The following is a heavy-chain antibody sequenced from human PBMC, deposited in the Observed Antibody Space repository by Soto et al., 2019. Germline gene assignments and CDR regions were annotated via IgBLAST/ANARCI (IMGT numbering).Heavy chain of an antibody. D-gene: IGHD3-16*02. V-gene: IGHV1-69*12. Sequence: QVQLVQSGAEVKKPGSSVKVSCKASGGTFSSYAISWVRQAPGQGLEWMGGIIPIFGTANYAQKFQGRVTITADEPTSTAYMELSSLRSEDTAVYCCARYHWGSYRYPHYYYYGMDVWGQGTTVTVSS. CDR1: GGTFSSYA. J-gene: IGHJ6*02. CDR3: ARYHWGSYRYPHYYYYGMDV. CDR2: IIPIFGTA.